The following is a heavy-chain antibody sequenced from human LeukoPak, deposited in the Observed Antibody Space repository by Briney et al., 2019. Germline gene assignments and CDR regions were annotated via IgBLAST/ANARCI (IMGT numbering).Heavy chain of an antibody. V-gene: IGHV3-21*01. D-gene: IGHD5-12*01. CDR1: GFTFSNYN. Sequence: PGGSLRLSCAASGFTFSNYNMNWVRQAPGKGLEWVSSISSCSSYIYYAASVKGRFTISRDNAKNSLYLQMGSLRAEDTAVYYCARDSRGYHQLSDYWGQGTLVTVSS. CDR2: ISSCSSYI. J-gene: IGHJ4*02. CDR3: ARDSRGYHQLSDY.